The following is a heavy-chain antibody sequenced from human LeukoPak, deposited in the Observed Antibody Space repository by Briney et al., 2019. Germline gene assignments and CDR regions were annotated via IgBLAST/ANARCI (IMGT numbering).Heavy chain of an antibody. J-gene: IGHJ3*02. Sequence: GRSLRLSCAASGFTFSSYGMHWVRQAPGKGLEWVAVIWYDGSNKYYADSVKGRLTISRDNSKNTLYLQMNSLRAEDTAAYYCARSDSHDAFDIWGQGTMVTVSS. CDR2: IWYDGSNK. CDR3: ARSDSHDAFDI. D-gene: IGHD2-15*01. CDR1: GFTFSSYG. V-gene: IGHV3-33*01.